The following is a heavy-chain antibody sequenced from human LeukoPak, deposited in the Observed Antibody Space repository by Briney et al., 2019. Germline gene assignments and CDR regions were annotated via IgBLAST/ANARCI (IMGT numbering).Heavy chain of an antibody. Sequence: SETLSLTCTVSGGSISSGDYYWSWIRQPPGKGLEWIGYIYYSGSTCYNPSLKSRVTISVDTSKNQFSLKLSSVTAADTAVYYCARASLYDFWSGYYVRGWFDPWGQGTLVTVSS. CDR2: IYYSGST. CDR3: ARASLYDFWSGYYVRGWFDP. D-gene: IGHD3-3*01. V-gene: IGHV4-30-4*08. CDR1: GGSISSGDYY. J-gene: IGHJ5*02.